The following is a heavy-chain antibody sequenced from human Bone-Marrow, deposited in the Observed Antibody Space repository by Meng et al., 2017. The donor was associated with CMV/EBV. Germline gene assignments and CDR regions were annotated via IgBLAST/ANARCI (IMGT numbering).Heavy chain of an antibody. CDR2: IYYSGST. J-gene: IGHJ4*02. V-gene: IGHV4-61*01. CDR3: ARGRGSYRSFDY. Sequence: GSLRLSCTVSGGSVSSGSYYWSWIRQPPGKGLEWIGYIYYSGSTNYNPSLKSRVTISVDTSKNQFSLKLSSVTAADTAVYYCARGRGSYRSFDYWGQGTLVTVPS. D-gene: IGHD3-16*02. CDR1: GGSVSSGSYY.